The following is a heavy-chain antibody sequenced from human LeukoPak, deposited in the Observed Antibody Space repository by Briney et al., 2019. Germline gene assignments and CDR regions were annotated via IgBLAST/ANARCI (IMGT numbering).Heavy chain of an antibody. Sequence: GGSLRLSCAASGFTFSNYAMRWVRQAPGKGLEWVANINQDGSEKYYVDSVKGRFTISRDNAKNSLYLQMNGLRAEDTAVYYCARVLAARGVFDYWGQGTLVTVSS. CDR2: INQDGSEK. V-gene: IGHV3-7*01. CDR3: ARVLAARGVFDY. CDR1: GFTFSNYA. D-gene: IGHD6-6*01. J-gene: IGHJ4*02.